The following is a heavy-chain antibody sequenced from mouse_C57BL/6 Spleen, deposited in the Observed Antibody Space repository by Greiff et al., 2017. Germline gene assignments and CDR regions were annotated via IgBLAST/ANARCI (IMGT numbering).Heavy chain of an antibody. J-gene: IGHJ4*01. V-gene: IGHV1-54*01. Sequence: VQLQQSGAELVRPGTSVKVSCKASGYAFTNYLIEWVKQRPGQGLEWIGVINPGSGGTNYNEKFKGKATLTADKSSSTAYMQLSSLTSEDSAVYFCARELPYAMDYWGQGTSVTVSS. CDR2: INPGSGGT. CDR1: GYAFTNYL. CDR3: ARELPYAMDY.